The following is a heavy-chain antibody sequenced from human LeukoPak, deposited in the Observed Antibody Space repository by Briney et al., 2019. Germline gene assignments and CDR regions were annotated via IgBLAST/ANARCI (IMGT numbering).Heavy chain of an antibody. D-gene: IGHD2-8*01. V-gene: IGHV4-61*05. J-gene: IGHJ6*03. Sequence: PSETLSLTCTVSGGSISSSSYYWGWIRQPPGKGLEWIGYIYYSGSTNYNPSLKSRVTISVDTSKNQFSLKLSSVTAADTAVYYCARDVYYYYYYYMDVWGKGTTVTVSS. CDR2: IYYSGST. CDR3: ARDVYYYYYYYMDV. CDR1: GGSISSSSYY.